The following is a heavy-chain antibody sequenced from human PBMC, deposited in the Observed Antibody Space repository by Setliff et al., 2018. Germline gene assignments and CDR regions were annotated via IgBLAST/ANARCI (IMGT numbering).Heavy chain of an antibody. V-gene: IGHV4-34*01. CDR2: INHSGST. CDR1: GGSFSGYY. CDR3: ARLWISYESNTYFYPKYFDF. J-gene: IGHJ4*02. Sequence: KSSETLSLTCAVYGGSFSGYYWSWIRQPPGKGLEWIGEINHSGSTNYNPSLNSRVAISVDTSENQFSLRLNSVTAADTAVYYCARLWISYESNTYFYPKYFDFWGQGTLVTVSS. D-gene: IGHD3-22*01.